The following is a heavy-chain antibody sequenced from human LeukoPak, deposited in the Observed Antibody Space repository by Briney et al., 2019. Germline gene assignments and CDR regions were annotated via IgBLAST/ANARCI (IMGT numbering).Heavy chain of an antibody. V-gene: IGHV3-43D*03. D-gene: IGHD6-19*01. CDR2: ISWDSGNS. CDR1: GFTLKDYA. J-gene: IGHJ1*01. CDR3: AKGPGAAVAKRYIQH. Sequence: PGGSLRLSCAASGFTLKDYAMHWVRHAPGKGLEWVALISWDSGNSYYADSVKGRFTIARDNSKNSLSLQMNSLRPEDTALYYCAKGPGAAVAKRYIQHWGQGTLVTVSS.